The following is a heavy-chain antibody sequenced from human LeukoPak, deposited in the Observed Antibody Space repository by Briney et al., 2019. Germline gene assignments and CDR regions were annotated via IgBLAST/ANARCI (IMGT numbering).Heavy chain of an antibody. J-gene: IGHJ4*02. CDR3: ARGGRGYDHEPIDY. D-gene: IGHD5-12*01. CDR1: GYTFTGYY. CDR2: INPNSGGT. Sequence: ASVKVSCKVSGYTFTGYYMHWVRQAPGQGLEWMGWINPNSGGTNYAQKFQRRVTMTRDTSMSTAYMELSRLRSDATAVYYCARGGRGYDHEPIDYWGQGTLVTVSS. V-gene: IGHV1-2*02.